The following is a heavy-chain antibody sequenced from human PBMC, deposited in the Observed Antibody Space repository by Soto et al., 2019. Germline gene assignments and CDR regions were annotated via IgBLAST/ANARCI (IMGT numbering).Heavy chain of an antibody. CDR3: ACGSIDAFDI. V-gene: IGHV4-59*08. D-gene: IGHD5-12*01. CDR2: IYYSGST. CDR1: GGSISSYY. Sequence: QVQLQESGPGLVKPSETLSLTCTVSGGSISSYYWSWIRQPPGKGLEWIGYIYYSGSTNYIPSLQSRVTMPINTSKYQFSLKLSSVTAAVTAVYYCACGSIDAFDILGQGTMVTVSS. J-gene: IGHJ3*02.